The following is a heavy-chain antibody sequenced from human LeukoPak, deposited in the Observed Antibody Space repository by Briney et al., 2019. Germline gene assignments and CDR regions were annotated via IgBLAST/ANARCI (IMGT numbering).Heavy chain of an antibody. CDR2: IHTSGST. Sequence: SSETLSLTCTVSGSSISSGHYDWNWIRQPAGKVLQRIRRIHTSGSTNFNPTLKSRVTISVDTSKNQFYLKLSSVTAADTAVYYCARDLCNRLSAGAFDIWGQGTMVTVS. V-gene: IGHV4-61*02. J-gene: IGHJ3*02. CDR1: GSSISSGHYD. CDR3: ARDLCNRLSAGAFDI. D-gene: IGHD2/OR15-2a*01.